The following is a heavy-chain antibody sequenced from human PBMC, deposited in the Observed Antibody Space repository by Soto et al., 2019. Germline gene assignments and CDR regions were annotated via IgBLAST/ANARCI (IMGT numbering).Heavy chain of an antibody. CDR3: AREPTTVTTYRLPQYYYGMDV. D-gene: IGHD4-17*01. CDR2: INPNSGGT. V-gene: IGHV1-2*02. J-gene: IGHJ6*02. CDR1: GYTFTGYY. Sequence: ASVKVSCKASGYTFTGYYMHWVRQAPGQGLEWMGWINPNSGGTNYAQKFQGRVTMTRDTSISTAYMELSRLRSDDTAVYYCAREPTTVTTYRLPQYYYGMDVWGQGTTVTVSS.